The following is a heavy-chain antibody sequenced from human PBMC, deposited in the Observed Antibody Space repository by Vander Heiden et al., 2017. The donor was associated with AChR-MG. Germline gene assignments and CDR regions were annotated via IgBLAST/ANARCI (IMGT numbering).Heavy chain of an antibody. D-gene: IGHD3-10*01. J-gene: IGHJ4*02. Sequence: QVQLVQSGAEVKTPGSSVKLSCKASGATFSSYAISWVRQAPGQGLEWMGGIIPIFGTANYAQKFHGRVTITADESTSTAYMGLSSLRSEDTAVYYCAREMRDGSQDYWGQGTLVTVSS. CDR2: IIPIFGTA. V-gene: IGHV1-69*01. CDR1: GATFSSYA. CDR3: AREMRDGSQDY.